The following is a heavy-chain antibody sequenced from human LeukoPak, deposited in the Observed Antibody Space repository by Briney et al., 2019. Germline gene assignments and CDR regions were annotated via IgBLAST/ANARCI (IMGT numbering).Heavy chain of an antibody. CDR3: ARGTSSGWYGFDS. V-gene: IGHV4-59*01. D-gene: IGHD6-19*01. Sequence: SETLSLTCTVSGGSNSSYYWSWIRQPPGKGLEWIGYIYYSGTTNYNPSLKSRVTISVDTSKNQFSLKLNSVTAADTAVYYCARGTSSGWYGFDSWGQGTLVTVSS. CDR2: IYYSGTT. CDR1: GGSNSSYY. J-gene: IGHJ4*02.